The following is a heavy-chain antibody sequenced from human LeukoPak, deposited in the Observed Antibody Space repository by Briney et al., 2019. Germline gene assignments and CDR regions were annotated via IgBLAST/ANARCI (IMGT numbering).Heavy chain of an antibody. D-gene: IGHD3-3*01. J-gene: IGHJ4*02. CDR3: ARGGPDFWSGYYPLHY. CDR1: GFTFSHYS. V-gene: IGHV3-30-3*01. CDR2: IFYDGSNK. Sequence: GGSLRLSCVVSGFTFSHYSMHWVRQAPGKGLEWVALIFYDGSNKYYADSVRGRFTISRDNSKNTMFLQMDSLRDQDTAMYYCARGGPDFWSGYYPLHYWGQGTLVTVSS.